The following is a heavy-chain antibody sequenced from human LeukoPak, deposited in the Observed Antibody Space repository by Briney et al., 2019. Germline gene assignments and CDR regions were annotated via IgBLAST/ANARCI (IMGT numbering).Heavy chain of an antibody. D-gene: IGHD2-15*01. CDR2: IYYSGST. J-gene: IGHJ3*02. CDR1: GGSISSGGYY. Sequence: KPSETLSLTCTVSGGSISSGGYYWSWIRQHPGKGLEWIGYIYYSGSTYYNPSLKSRVTISVDTSKNQFSLKLSSVTAADTAVYYCARGLGYCSGGSCSMGDAFDIWGQGTMVTVSS. V-gene: IGHV4-31*03. CDR3: ARGLGYCSGGSCSMGDAFDI.